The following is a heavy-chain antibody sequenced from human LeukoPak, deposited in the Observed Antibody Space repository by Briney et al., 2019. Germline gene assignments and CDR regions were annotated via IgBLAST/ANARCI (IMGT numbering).Heavy chain of an antibody. V-gene: IGHV3-30*04. Sequence: PGRSLRLSCAASGFTFSTFCMHWVRQAPGKGLEWVAVILYDGSTQYYADSVRGRFTASRDNSKDTLYLQMNSLRVEDTAVYYCARVDCRSTSCSPFDYWGQGTLVTVSS. CDR2: ILYDGSTQ. J-gene: IGHJ4*02. CDR3: ARVDCRSTSCSPFDY. D-gene: IGHD2-2*01. CDR1: GFTFSTFC.